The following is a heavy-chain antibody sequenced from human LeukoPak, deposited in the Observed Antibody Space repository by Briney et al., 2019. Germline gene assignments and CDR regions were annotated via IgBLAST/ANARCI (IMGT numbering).Heavy chain of an antibody. Sequence: SGPTLVKPTQTLTLTCTLSGFSLSTGGVGVGWIRQPPGKALEWLGIIYWDDNKRYDPSLKSRLTITKDTSKNQVVLTLTNMDPVDTATYYCGHTYDYVWANARPTCFDYWGRGTLVTVSS. CDR3: GHTYDYVWANARPTCFDY. CDR2: IYWDDNK. D-gene: IGHD3-16*01. CDR1: GFSLSTGGVG. V-gene: IGHV2-5*05. J-gene: IGHJ4*02.